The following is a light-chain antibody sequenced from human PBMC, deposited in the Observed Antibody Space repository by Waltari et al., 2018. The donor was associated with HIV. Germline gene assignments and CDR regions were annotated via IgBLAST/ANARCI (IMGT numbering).Light chain of an antibody. J-gene: IGKJ4*01. CDR2: WAS. CDR1: QSVLHSSNERNY. CDR3: QQYYGTPLT. V-gene: IGKV4-1*01. Sequence: DIVMTQSPDSLAVSLGERATINCRSSQSVLHSSNERNYIAWYQQKPGQPPKLLIYWASTRQSGVPDRFSGSGSGTDFTLTISSLQAEDVAVYYCQQYYGTPLTFGGGTKVEIK.